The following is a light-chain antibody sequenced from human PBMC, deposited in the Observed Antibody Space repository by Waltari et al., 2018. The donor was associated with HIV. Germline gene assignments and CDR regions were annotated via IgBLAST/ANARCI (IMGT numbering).Light chain of an antibody. CDR1: ALSPHY. V-gene: IGLV3-25*03. Sequence: SYELTQPPCTSLSPGQTASITCSGPALSPHYGCRYPQRPGQAPILLRYKDDVRRSTLPARFSGSSSGTSVTLTISGVQPEDEADYYCQSADTSDTYRNVVFGGGTKLTVL. J-gene: IGLJ2*01. CDR2: KDD. CDR3: QSADTSDTYRNVV.